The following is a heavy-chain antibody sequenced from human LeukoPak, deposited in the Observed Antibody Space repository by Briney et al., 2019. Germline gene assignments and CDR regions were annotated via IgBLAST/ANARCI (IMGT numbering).Heavy chain of an antibody. J-gene: IGHJ4*02. CDR2: IYYSGST. Sequence: SETLSLTCTVSGGSISSYYWSWIRQPPGKGLEWIGYIYYSGSTNYNPSLKSRVTISVDTSKNQFSLKLSSVTAADTAVYYCAACYDSGGGTFDYWGQGTLVTVSS. CDR1: GGSISSYY. V-gene: IGHV4-59*01. D-gene: IGHD3-22*01. CDR3: AACYDSGGGTFDY.